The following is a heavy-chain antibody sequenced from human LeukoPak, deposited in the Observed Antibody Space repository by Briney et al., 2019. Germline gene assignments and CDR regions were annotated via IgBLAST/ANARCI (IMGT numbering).Heavy chain of an antibody. CDR1: GFTVSSYE. CDR3: ARDWLRLGY. Sequence: PGRSLRLSCAASGFTVSSYEMNWVRQAPGKGLEWVSYISSSGSVKFYADSVKGRFTISRDNAKNSLHLQMNGLRAEDTAVYYCARDWLRLGYWGQGTLVTVSS. CDR2: ISSSGSVK. V-gene: IGHV3-48*03. D-gene: IGHD5-12*01. J-gene: IGHJ4*02.